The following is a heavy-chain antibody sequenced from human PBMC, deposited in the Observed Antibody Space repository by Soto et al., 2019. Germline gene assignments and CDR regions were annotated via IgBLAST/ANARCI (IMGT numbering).Heavy chain of an antibody. D-gene: IGHD6-6*01. Sequence: GSLRLSCAASGFTFSSYNLNWVRQAPGKGQEWVSYISSGSLTIYYADSVKGRFTISRDNAKNSLYLQMNSLRAEDTAVYYCARDWGRSSSLLVYWGPGTLPPFPS. CDR1: GFTFSSYN. V-gene: IGHV3-48*01. J-gene: IGHJ4*02. CDR3: ARDWGRSSSLLVY. CDR2: ISSGSLTI.